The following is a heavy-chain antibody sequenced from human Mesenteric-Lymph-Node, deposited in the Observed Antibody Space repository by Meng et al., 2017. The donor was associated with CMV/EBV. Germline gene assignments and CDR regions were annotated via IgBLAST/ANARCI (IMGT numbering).Heavy chain of an antibody. D-gene: IGHD2/OR15-2a*01. CDR1: GFTFSSYA. J-gene: IGHJ2*01. Sequence: GESLKISCAASGFTFSSYAMSWVRQAPGKGLEWVSGMSVNAGSTYYAGSVKGRFTISRDNSKNTLYLQMNSLRAEDTAVYYCARDTSRNWYFDLWGRGTLVTVSS. CDR3: ARDTSRNWYFDL. CDR2: MSVNAGST. V-gene: IGHV3-23*01.